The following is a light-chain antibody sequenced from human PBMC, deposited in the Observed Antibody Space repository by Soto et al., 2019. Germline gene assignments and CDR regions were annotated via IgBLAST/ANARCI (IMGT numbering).Light chain of an antibody. CDR3: QQYNSYS. V-gene: IGKV1-5*02. CDR1: QAIDSW. Sequence: DIQMTQSPSSVSASVGDRLTIICRASQAIDSWLAWYQQKPGTAPKLLIYHASTLESGVPSRFSGSGSGTEFTLTISSLQPDDFATYYCQQYNSYSFGQGTKVDIK. CDR2: HAS. J-gene: IGKJ1*01.